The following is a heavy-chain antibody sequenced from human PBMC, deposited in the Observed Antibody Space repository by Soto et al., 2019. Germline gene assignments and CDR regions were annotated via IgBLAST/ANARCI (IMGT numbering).Heavy chain of an antibody. V-gene: IGHV3-30*18. Sequence: GGSLRLSCAASGFTFINSGIHWVRQAPGKGLEWVAVISDDGSDEYYSDSVKGRFTISRDNSNNTLHLQMNSLRIEDTAVYYCAKDRTTGPSFYYGMDVWGQGTTVTVSS. CDR1: GFTFINSG. J-gene: IGHJ6*02. CDR2: ISDDGSDE. D-gene: IGHD1-1*01. CDR3: AKDRTTGPSFYYGMDV.